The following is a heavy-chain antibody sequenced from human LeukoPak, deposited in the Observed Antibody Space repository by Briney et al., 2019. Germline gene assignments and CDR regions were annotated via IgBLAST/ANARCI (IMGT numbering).Heavy chain of an antibody. D-gene: IGHD2-2*03. J-gene: IGHJ5*02. V-gene: IGHV4-39*02. CDR3: ARLWIVATWFDA. Sequence: ADTLSLTCTVSNGSMTSDSYYWAWVRRPPGKGLEWIGTIFYSGKTYYSASLKSRVTVPLDTSKKNFSLRLSAETAAYTAVYYCARLWIVATWFDAWGQGALVTVSS. CDR1: NGSMTSDSYY. CDR2: IFYSGKT.